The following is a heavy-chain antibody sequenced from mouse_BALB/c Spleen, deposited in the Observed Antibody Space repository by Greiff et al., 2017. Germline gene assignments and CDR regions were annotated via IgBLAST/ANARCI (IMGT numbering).Heavy chain of an antibody. J-gene: IGHJ3*01. CDR1: GFNIKDYY. V-gene: IGHV14-4*02. CDR2: IDPENGDT. CDR3: SAGDRFAY. Sequence: VQLQQSGAELVRSGASVKLSCTASGFNIKDYYMHWVKQRPEQGLEWIGWIDPENGDTEYAPKFQGKATMTADTSSNTAYLQLSSLTSEDTAVYYCSAGDRFAYWGQGTLVTVSA. D-gene: IGHD3-3*01.